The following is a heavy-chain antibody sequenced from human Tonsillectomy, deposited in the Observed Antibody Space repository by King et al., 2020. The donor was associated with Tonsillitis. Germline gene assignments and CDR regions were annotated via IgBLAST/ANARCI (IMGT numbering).Heavy chain of an antibody. CDR2: IYTSGST. D-gene: IGHD5-24*01. V-gene: IGHV4-61*02. J-gene: IGHJ3*02. Sequence: QLQESGPGLVKPSQTLSLTCTVSGGSISSGSYYWSWIRQPAGKGLECIGRIYTSGSTNYNPSLKSRVTMSVDTSKNQFSLKLSSVTAADTAVYYCGGGWIQPYDAFDIWGQGTMVTVSS. CDR3: GGGWIQPYDAFDI. CDR1: GGSISSGSYY.